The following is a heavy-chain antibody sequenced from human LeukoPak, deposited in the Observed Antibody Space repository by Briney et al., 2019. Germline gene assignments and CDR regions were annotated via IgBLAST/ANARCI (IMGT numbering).Heavy chain of an antibody. CDR1: GFTFDGYV. Sequence: GRSLRLSCAVSGFTFDGYVMHWVRQAPGKGLEWVSGISGNSGSIGYADSVKDRFSISRDNAKNSLYLQMNSLRADDTAFYYCAKAAGGWYYPVDYWGQGTLVTVSS. V-gene: IGHV3-9*01. CDR3: AKAAGGWYYPVDY. CDR2: ISGNSGSI. J-gene: IGHJ4*02. D-gene: IGHD6-19*01.